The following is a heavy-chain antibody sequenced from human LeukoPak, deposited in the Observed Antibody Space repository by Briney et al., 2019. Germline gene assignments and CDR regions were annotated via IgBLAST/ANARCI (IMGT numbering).Heavy chain of an antibody. CDR3: AREAARLYYYYYGMDV. CDR2: INPNSGGT. J-gene: IGHJ6*02. D-gene: IGHD6-6*01. CDR1: GYTFTGYY. Sequence: ASVKVSCKASGYTFTGYYMHWVRQAPGQGLEWMGWINPNSGGTNYAQKFQGRVTMTRDTSISTAYMELSRLRSDDTAVYYCAREAARLYYYYYGMDVWGQGTTVTISS. V-gene: IGHV1-2*02.